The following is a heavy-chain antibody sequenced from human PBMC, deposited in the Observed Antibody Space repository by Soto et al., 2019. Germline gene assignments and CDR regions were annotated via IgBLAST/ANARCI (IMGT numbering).Heavy chain of an antibody. D-gene: IGHD4-17*01. J-gene: IGHJ4*02. CDR3: AIWDYGGYAGDY. V-gene: IGHV4-31*03. CDR2: IYYSGTT. CDR1: GGSISSGGYY. Sequence: QVQLQESGPGLVKPSQTLSLTCTVSGGSISSGGYYWSWIRQHPGKGLEWIGYIYYSGTTNYNPALKSRVTISVDPSKNQFSLKLNSVTATDTAVYYCAIWDYGGYAGDYWGQGTLVTVSS.